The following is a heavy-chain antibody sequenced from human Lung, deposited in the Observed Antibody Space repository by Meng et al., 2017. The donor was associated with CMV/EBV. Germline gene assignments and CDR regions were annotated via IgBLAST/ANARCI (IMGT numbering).Heavy chain of an antibody. CDR1: GFTFSSFW. CDR2: IKQDESEI. V-gene: IGHV3-7*01. CDR3: ARSMLEVNRYYYGMDG. D-gene: IGHD1-1*01. J-gene: IGHJ6*01. Sequence: GEXXTISCAASGFTFSSFWMAWVRQAPGKGLEWVGNIKQDESEIQYVGSVKGRFTITRDNAKNSLFLQMNSLRAEDTAVYYCARSMLEVNRYYYGMDGGGEG.